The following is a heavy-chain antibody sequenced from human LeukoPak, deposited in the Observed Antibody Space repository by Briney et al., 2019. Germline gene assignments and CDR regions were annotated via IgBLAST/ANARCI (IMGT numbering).Heavy chain of an antibody. J-gene: IGHJ3*02. CDR2: ISGSGGST. CDR1: GFTFSSYA. Sequence: QSGGSLRLSCAASGFTFSSYAMSWVRQAPGKGLEWVSAISGSGGSTYYADSVKGRFTISRDNSKNTLYLQMNSLRAEDTAVYYCARGELLRIGIRVGDDAFDIWGQGTMVTVSS. CDR3: ARGELLRIGIRVGDDAFDI. D-gene: IGHD1-26*01. V-gene: IGHV3-23*01.